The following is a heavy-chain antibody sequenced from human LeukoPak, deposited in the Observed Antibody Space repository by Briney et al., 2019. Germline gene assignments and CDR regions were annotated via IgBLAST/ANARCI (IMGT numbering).Heavy chain of an antibody. D-gene: IGHD2-15*01. J-gene: IGHJ4*02. V-gene: IGHV4-39*07. CDR2: IYYSGST. Sequence: KSSETLSLTCTVSGGSISSSSYSWGWIRHAPGKGLEWIGSIYYSGSTYYNPSLKSRVTISVDTSKNQFSLKLSSVPAADTAVYYCARKGGIVVRYFDYWGQGTLVTVSS. CDR3: ARKGGIVVRYFDY. CDR1: GGSISSSSYS.